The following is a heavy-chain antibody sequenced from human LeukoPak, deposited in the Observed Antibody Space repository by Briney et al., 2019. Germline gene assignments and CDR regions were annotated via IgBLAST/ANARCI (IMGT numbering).Heavy chain of an antibody. J-gene: IGHJ4*02. Sequence: GGSLRLSCAASGFTFGSYVMSWVRQAPGKGLEWVSYINHNGKTIYYADSVKGRFTISRDNSKNTLYLQMNSLRAEDTAVYYCAKVPLSSYGAHPGDYWGQGTLVTVSS. CDR1: GFTFGSYV. V-gene: IGHV3-23*01. CDR3: AKVPLSSYGAHPGDY. D-gene: IGHD4-17*01. CDR2: INHNGKTI.